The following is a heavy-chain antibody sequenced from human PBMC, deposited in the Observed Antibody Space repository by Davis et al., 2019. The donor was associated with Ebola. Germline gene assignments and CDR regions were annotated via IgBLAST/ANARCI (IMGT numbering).Heavy chain of an antibody. J-gene: IGHJ1*01. V-gene: IGHV4-38-2*02. CDR2: IYHSGST. CDR3: ARGAQGYYYDSSGYYSVTEYFQH. CDR1: GGSISSGYY. Sequence: MPSETLSLTCTVSGGSISSGYYWGWIRQPPGKGLEWIGSIYHSGSTYYNPSLKSRVTISVDRSKNQFSLKLSSVTAADTAVYYCARGAQGYYYDSSGYYSVTEYFQHWGQGTLVTVSS. D-gene: IGHD3-22*01.